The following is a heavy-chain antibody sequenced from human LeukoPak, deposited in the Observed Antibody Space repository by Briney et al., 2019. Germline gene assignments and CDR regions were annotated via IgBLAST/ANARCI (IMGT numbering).Heavy chain of an antibody. J-gene: IGHJ5*02. CDR2: MNPNSGNT. Sequence: ASVKVSCKASGYTFTSYGISWVRQAPGQGLEWMGWMNPNSGNTGYAQKFQGRVTMTRNTSISTAYMELSSLRSEDTAVYYCARGRRGSNWFDPWGQGTLVTVSS. D-gene: IGHD3-10*01. CDR1: GYTFTSYG. CDR3: ARGRRGSNWFDP. V-gene: IGHV1-8*02.